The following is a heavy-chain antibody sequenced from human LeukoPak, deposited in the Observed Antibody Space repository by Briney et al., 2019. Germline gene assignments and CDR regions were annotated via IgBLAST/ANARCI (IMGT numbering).Heavy chain of an antibody. Sequence: KPSETLSLTCSVSDDSITMYYWTWIRQPPGKGLEWIGYVDHTGSTNFNPSLNGRVSISVDTSKNQFSLKLSSVTAADTAVYYCAKKGRGSGWYLDYWGQGTLVTVSS. CDR3: AKKGRGSGWYLDY. CDR1: DDSITMYY. CDR2: VDHTGST. J-gene: IGHJ4*02. D-gene: IGHD6-19*01. V-gene: IGHV4-59*01.